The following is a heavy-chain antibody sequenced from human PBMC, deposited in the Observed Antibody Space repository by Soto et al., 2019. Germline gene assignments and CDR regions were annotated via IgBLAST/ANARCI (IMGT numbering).Heavy chain of an antibody. CDR2: INHSGST. CDR1: GGSFSGYY. CDR3: ARGVGDYYGSGSQGWFDP. V-gene: IGHV4-34*01. Sequence: QVQLQQWGAGLLKPSETLSLTCAVYGGSFSGYYWSWIRQPPGKGLEWIGEINHSGSTNYNPSLKSRVTISVDTSKNQFSLKLSSVIAADTAVYYCARGVGDYYGSGSQGWFDPWGQGTLVTVSS. D-gene: IGHD3-10*01. J-gene: IGHJ5*02.